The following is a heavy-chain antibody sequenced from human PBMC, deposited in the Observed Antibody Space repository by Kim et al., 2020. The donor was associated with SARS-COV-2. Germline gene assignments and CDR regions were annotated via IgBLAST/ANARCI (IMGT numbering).Heavy chain of an antibody. V-gene: IGHV3-23*01. J-gene: IGHJ4*02. CDR3: ARDGPPGMAGAGVGGLWAP. CDR2: ISDDGGLR. D-gene: IGHD1-1*01. CDR1: GFSFISFG. Sequence: GGSLRLSCTASGFSFISFGMNWVRQAPGQGLEWVSAISDDGGLRLYADSVKGRFTISRDNSKNTVYLQMNSLGVEDTAVYYCARDGPPGMAGAGVGGLWAPGGQGPLVP.